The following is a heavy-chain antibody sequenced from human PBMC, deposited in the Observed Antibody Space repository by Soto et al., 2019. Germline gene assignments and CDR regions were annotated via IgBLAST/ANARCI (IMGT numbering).Heavy chain of an antibody. Sequence: QVQLEQSGAEVKKPGASVKVSCKTSGYTFSTYPISWVRQAPGQGLEWVGWISTYNGKTNYGQKFQGRVTITTDTSTSTAYMDLRNLRSDDTAVYYCARDRVEAALGTFDQWGQGTLVTVSS. CDR3: ARDRVEAALGTFDQ. CDR1: GYTFSTYP. D-gene: IGHD6-13*01. CDR2: ISTYNGKT. J-gene: IGHJ4*02. V-gene: IGHV1-18*01.